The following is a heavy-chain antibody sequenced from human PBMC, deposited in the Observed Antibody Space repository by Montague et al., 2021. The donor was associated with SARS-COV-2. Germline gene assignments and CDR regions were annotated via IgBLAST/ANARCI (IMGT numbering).Heavy chain of an antibody. CDR1: DGSFSNFY. D-gene: IGHD1-26*01. CDR3: ASGDDNGSGYLDV. CDR2: INHSGTT. V-gene: IGHV4-34*01. J-gene: IGHJ6*03. Sequence: SETLSLTCAVFDGSFSNFYWSWIRQPPGKGLEWIGEINHSGTTHYNPSLKSRVTISVDTSRNQFSLKLNPVTAADAAVYYCASGDDNGSGYLDVWGKGTTVTVSS.